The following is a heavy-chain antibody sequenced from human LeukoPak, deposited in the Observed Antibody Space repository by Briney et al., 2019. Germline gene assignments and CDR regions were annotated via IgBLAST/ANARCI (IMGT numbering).Heavy chain of an antibody. V-gene: IGHV3-9*01. CDR2: ISWNSGSI. Sequence: GGSLRLSCAASGFTFDDYAMHWVRQAPGKGLEWVSGISWNSGSIGYADSVKGRFTISRDNAKNSLYLQMNSLRAEDTALYYCAKDMVLRYFDWFPIGSFDYWGQGTLVTVSS. D-gene: IGHD3-9*01. CDR3: AKDMVLRYFDWFPIGSFDY. J-gene: IGHJ4*02. CDR1: GFTFDDYA.